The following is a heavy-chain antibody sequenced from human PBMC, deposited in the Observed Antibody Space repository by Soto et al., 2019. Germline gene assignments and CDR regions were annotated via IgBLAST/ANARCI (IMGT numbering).Heavy chain of an antibody. D-gene: IGHD6-19*01. J-gene: IGHJ5*02. V-gene: IGHV1-18*01. CDR2: INPYNGHV. Sequence: QVQLVQSGAEVKKPGASVKVSCKATGYTLTSYGISWVRQAPGQGLEWMGWINPYNGHVQYIQKFQGRVTMTTDTSTSTAYMELRSLRSDDTAMYYCARGERLDMAVAGGWLDPWGQGTLVTVSS. CDR1: GYTLTSYG. CDR3: ARGERLDMAVAGGWLDP.